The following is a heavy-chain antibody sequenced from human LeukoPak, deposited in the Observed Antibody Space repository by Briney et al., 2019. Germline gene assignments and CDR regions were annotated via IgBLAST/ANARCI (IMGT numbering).Heavy chain of an antibody. CDR3: ARIAAAGNRRLNY. D-gene: IGHD6-13*01. Sequence: ASVKVSCKASGYTFTSYDINWVRQATGQGLEWMGWMNPNSGNTGYAQKLQGRITMTRNTSMSTAYMELSSLTSEDTAVYYCARIAAAGNRRLNYWGQGTLVTVSS. CDR1: GYTFTSYD. CDR2: MNPNSGNT. V-gene: IGHV1-8*01. J-gene: IGHJ4*02.